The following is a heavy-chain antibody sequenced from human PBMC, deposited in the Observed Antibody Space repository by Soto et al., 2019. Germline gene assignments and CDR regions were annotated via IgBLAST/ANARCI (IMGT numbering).Heavy chain of an antibody. CDR1: GFTFTSFA. V-gene: IGHV3-23*01. Sequence: EVQLLESGGGLVQPGGSLRLSCAASGFTFTSFAMAWVHQAPGKGLEWVSGISGTGGSTHYADSVKGRFTISRDNSKNTAYLEMNSLRAEDTAVYYCAKGGAYCGGDCTRGYWGQGTLVTVSS. D-gene: IGHD2-21*02. J-gene: IGHJ4*02. CDR3: AKGGAYCGGDCTRGY. CDR2: ISGTGGST.